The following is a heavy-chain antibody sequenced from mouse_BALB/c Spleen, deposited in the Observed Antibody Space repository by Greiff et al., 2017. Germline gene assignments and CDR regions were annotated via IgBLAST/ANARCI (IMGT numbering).Heavy chain of an antibody. CDR1: GFSLTSYG. D-gene: IGHD1-1*01. CDR3: ATHYGSSYWFAY. Sequence: QVQLQQSGPDLVAPSQSLSITCTVSGFSLTSYGVHWVRQPPGKGLEWLVVIWSDGSTTYNSALKSRLSISKDNSKSQVFLKMNSLQTDDTAMYYCATHYGSSYWFAYWGQGTLVTVSA. J-gene: IGHJ3*01. V-gene: IGHV2-6-2*01. CDR2: IWSDGST.